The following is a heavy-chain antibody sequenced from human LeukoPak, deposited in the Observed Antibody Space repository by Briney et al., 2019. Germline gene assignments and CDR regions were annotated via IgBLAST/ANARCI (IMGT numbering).Heavy chain of an antibody. D-gene: IGHD3-3*01. CDR1: GYTFTSYY. Sequence: ASVRVSCKASGYTFTSYYMHWVRQAPGQGLEWMRIINPSGGSTSYAQKFQGRVTMTRDTSTSTVYMELSSLRSEDTAVYYCARAKSSGLRFLEWLLSVFDYWGQGTLVTVSS. V-gene: IGHV1-46*01. J-gene: IGHJ4*02. CDR3: ARAKSSGLRFLEWLLSVFDY. CDR2: INPSGGST.